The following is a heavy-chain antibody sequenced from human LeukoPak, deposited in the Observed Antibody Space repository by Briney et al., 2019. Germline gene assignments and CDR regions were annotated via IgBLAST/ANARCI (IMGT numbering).Heavy chain of an antibody. CDR1: GGTFSSYA. D-gene: IGHD3-22*01. J-gene: IGHJ4*02. V-gene: IGHV1-69*05. Sequence: SVEVSCKASGGTFSSYAISWVRQAPGQGLEWMGGIIPIFGTANYAQKFQGRVTITTDESTSTAYMELSSLRSEDTAVYYCARTPARSYYYDLEWGQGTLVTVSS. CDR2: IIPIFGTA. CDR3: ARTPARSYYYDLE.